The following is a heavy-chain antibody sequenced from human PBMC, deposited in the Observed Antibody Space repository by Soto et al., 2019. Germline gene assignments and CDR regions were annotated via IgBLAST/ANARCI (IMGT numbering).Heavy chain of an antibody. CDR1: GDSVCSNSTA. Sequence: SQTLTLTCAISGDSVCSNSTAWNWLRQSPSRGLEWLGRTYYRSKWYNDYAVSVKSRITVDPVTSKNQLSLQLNAVTPEDTAGYYCARSPGGIAARRFTHADDWGQGTLVTVSS. CDR3: ARSPGGIAARRFTHADD. CDR2: TYYRSKWYN. V-gene: IGHV6-1*01. J-gene: IGHJ4*02. D-gene: IGHD6-6*01.